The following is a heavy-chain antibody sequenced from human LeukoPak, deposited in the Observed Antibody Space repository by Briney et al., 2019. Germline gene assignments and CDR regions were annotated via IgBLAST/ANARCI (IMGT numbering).Heavy chain of an antibody. V-gene: IGHV3-23*01. D-gene: IGHD6-19*01. CDR1: GFTFSSQA. CDR3: AKDDAVAGSSDY. CDR2: ISGSGGST. Sequence: PGGSLRLSCVASGFTFSSQAMSWVRQAPGKGLEWVSAISGSGGSTYYADSVKGRFTISRDNSKNTLYLQMNSLRAEDTAVYYCAKDDAVAGSSDYWGQGTLVTVSS. J-gene: IGHJ4*02.